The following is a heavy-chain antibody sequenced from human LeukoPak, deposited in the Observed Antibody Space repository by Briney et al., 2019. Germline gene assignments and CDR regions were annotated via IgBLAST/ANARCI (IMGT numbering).Heavy chain of an antibody. D-gene: IGHD3-22*01. V-gene: IGHV3-66*01. CDR3: ARDANYYDSSGYLLVAFDI. Sequence: GGSLRLSCAASGFTVSSNYMSWVRQAPGKGLEWVSVIYSGGSTYYADSVKGRFTISRGNSKNTLYLQMNSLRAEDTAVYYCARDANYYDSSGYLLVAFDIWGQGTMVTVSS. J-gene: IGHJ3*02. CDR1: GFTVSSNY. CDR2: IYSGGST.